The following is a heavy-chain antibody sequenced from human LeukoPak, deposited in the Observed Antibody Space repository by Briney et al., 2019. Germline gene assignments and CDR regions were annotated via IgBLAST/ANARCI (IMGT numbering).Heavy chain of an antibody. J-gene: IGHJ4*02. CDR2: ISSSGSTI. D-gene: IGHD3-22*01. CDR3: SSWTPCSDYTCQFNK. CDR1: GFTFSDYY. Sequence: KPGGSLRLSCAASGFTFSDYYMSWIRRAPGKGLEWVSYISSSGSTIYYADSMKGRFTISRDNAKNSLYLQMDSLRAEDTAVYYCSSWTPCSDYTCQFNKWGQGTLVTVSS. V-gene: IGHV3-11*04.